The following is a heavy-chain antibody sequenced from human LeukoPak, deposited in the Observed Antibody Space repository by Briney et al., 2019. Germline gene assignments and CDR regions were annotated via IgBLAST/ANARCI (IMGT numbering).Heavy chain of an antibody. CDR2: ISAYNGNT. J-gene: IGHJ4*02. V-gene: IGHV1-18*01. Sequence: ASVKASCKASGYTFTSYGISWVRQAPGQGLEWMGWISAYNGNTNYAQKLQGRVTMTTDTSTSTAYMELRSLRSDDTAVYYCARDLQQLVTYYFDYWGQGTLVTVSS. D-gene: IGHD6-13*01. CDR3: ARDLQQLVTYYFDY. CDR1: GYTFTSYG.